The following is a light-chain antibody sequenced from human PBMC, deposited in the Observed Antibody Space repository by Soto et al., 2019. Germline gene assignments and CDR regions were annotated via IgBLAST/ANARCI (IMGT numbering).Light chain of an antibody. Sequence: QSALTQPASVSGSPGQSITISCIGTRGDVGTYNLVSWYQQHPDKAPKLIIYEDTKRPSGVSSRFSGSKSGNTASLTISGLQAEDAADYYCCSYACSYTLIFGGGTKLTVL. V-gene: IGLV2-23*01. J-gene: IGLJ2*01. CDR3: CSYACSYTLI. CDR2: EDT. CDR1: RGDVGTYNL.